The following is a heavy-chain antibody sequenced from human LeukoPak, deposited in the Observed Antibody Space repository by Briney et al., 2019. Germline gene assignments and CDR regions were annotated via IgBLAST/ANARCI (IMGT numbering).Heavy chain of an antibody. CDR1: HGSIVTANYV. CDR3: VRGVSNGWYFDL. J-gene: IGHJ2*01. Sequence: SQTLSLTCTVSHGSIVTANYVWGWIRQPPGKGLEFFARIQSGGFGYKVPSLRTGVAVSTDTSKKQFSLRRDSFTSADQAVFYCVRGVSNGWYFDLW. CDR2: IQSGGFG. D-gene: IGHD2-8*01. V-gene: IGHV4-39*07.